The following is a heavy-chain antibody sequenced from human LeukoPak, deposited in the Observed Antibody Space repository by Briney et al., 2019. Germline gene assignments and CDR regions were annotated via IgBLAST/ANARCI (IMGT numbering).Heavy chain of an antibody. J-gene: IGHJ4*02. CDR2: INSDGSST. CDR3: ARDGVGYGGNSGLDY. Sequence: GGSLRLSCAASGFTFSSYWMHWVRQAPGKGLVWVSRINSDGSSTSYADSVKGRFTISRDNAKNSLYLQMNSLRAEDTAVYYCARDGVGYGGNSGLDYWGQGTLVTVSS. D-gene: IGHD4-23*01. V-gene: IGHV3-74*01. CDR1: GFTFSSYW.